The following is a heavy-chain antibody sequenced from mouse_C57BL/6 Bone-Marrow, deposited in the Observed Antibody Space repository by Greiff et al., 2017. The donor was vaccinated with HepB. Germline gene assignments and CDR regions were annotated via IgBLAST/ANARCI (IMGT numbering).Heavy chain of an antibody. D-gene: IGHD1-1*01. CDR1: GFTFSNYW. CDR2: IRLKSDNYAT. J-gene: IGHJ4*01. Sequence: EVQLQESGGGLVQPGGSMKLSCVASGFTFSNYWMNWVRQSPEKGLEWVAQIRLKSDNYATHYAESVKGRFTISRDDSKSSVYLQMNNLRAEDTGIYYCTGVVATDYAMDYWGQGTSVTVSS. V-gene: IGHV6-3*01. CDR3: TGVVATDYAMDY.